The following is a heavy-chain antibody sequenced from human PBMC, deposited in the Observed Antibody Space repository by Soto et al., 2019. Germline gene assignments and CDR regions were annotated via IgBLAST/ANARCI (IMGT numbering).Heavy chain of an antibody. CDR1: GGSISSYY. J-gene: IGHJ4*02. CDR3: ARERGTYYYDSSGSTQVYYFDY. Sequence: LSLTCTVSGGSISSYYWSWIRQPPGKGLEWIGYIYYSGSTNYNPSLKSRVTISVDTSKNQFSLKLSSVTAADTAVYYCARERGTYYYDSSGSTQVYYFDYWGQGTLVTVSS. CDR2: IYYSGST. V-gene: IGHV4-59*01. D-gene: IGHD3-22*01.